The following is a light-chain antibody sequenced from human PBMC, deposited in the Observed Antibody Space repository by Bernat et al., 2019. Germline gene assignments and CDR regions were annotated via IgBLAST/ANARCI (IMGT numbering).Light chain of an antibody. CDR2: KIF. CDR3: MQATPVPWT. Sequence: DIVMTQTPLSSPVTLGQPASISCRSSQSLVQENGNTYLSWLHQRPGQLPRLLIYKIFNRFSRVPDRFSGREAGTDFTIRISRVDPEGVGVYYCMQATPVPWTFGQVTKV. J-gene: IGKJ1*01. CDR1: QSLVQENGNTY. V-gene: IGKV2-24*01.